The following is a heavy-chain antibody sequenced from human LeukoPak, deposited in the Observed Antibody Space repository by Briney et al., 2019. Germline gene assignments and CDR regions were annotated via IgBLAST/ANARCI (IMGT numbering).Heavy chain of an antibody. CDR1: GFSISTSGVG. Sequence: SGPTLVKPTQTLTLPCTFSGFSISTSGVGVGWLRQAPGKALEWLAVVYRNDDKRHSPSLNSRLSITKDTSRNQVVLTMTNMDPVDTATYYCAHSPAWGSVAGAADYWGQGTLVTVSS. CDR2: VYRNDDK. J-gene: IGHJ4*02. D-gene: IGHD6-13*01. CDR3: AHSPAWGSVAGAADY. V-gene: IGHV2-5*01.